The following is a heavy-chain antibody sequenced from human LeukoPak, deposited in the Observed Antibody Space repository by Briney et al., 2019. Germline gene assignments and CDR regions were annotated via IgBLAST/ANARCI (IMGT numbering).Heavy chain of an antibody. CDR2: TRRISSST. CDR1: GPTLDDLA. Sequence: GGSMRLSCAAFGPTLDDLAMHCDRQAPGKGLEWDSGTRRISSSTGYADSVKGRFTVSRDNAKTSRYLQMNSLRAEYTALYYCAKDFVGYDLFSAFDIWGQGTMVTVSS. J-gene: IGHJ3*02. D-gene: IGHD5-12*01. CDR3: AKDFVGYDLFSAFDI. V-gene: IGHV3-9*01.